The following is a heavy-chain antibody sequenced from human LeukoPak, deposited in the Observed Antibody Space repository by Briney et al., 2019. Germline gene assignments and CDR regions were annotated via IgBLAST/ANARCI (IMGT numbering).Heavy chain of an antibody. D-gene: IGHD3-10*01. Sequence: EAGGSLRLSCAASGFAFSSYDMHWVRQASGKGLEWVPGIGAFGDTYYGVAVRGRFTISRDKAKNSLYLQMNSLGAGDTAVYFCARAASYNYNNRPYLFDSWGQGTLVAVSS. V-gene: IGHV3-13*01. J-gene: IGHJ4*02. CDR2: IGAFGDT. CDR1: GFAFSSYD. CDR3: ARAASYNYNNRPYLFDS.